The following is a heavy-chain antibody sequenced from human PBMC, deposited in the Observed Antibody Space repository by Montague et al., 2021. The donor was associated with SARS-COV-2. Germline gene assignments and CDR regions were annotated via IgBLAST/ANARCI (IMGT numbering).Heavy chain of an antibody. CDR1: GSSISSGSYY. CDR2: IYASGST. CDR3: AGDLSSSWSYWFDP. D-gene: IGHD6-13*01. V-gene: IGHV4-61*02. Sequence: TLSLTCTVSGSSISSGSYYWSWIRQPAGRGMEWIGRIYASGSTKYNPSLKSRVTISVDTSKNQFSLKVGSVTAADTAVYYCAGDLSSSWSYWFDPWGQGTLVTVSS. J-gene: IGHJ5*02.